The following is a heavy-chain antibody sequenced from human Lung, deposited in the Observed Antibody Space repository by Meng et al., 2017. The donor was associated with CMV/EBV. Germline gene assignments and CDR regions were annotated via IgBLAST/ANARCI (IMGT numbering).Heavy chain of an antibody. Sequence: ASVKVSCKASGYTFTSYGISWVRQAPGQGLEWMGWINVYNGRRDYAQRFKDRVTMTTDTSTSTAHMDLKSLRSDDTATYYCARERGYCSMIDCYKDGVDVWGQGTTVTVSS. CDR2: INVYNGRR. D-gene: IGHD2-2*01. CDR1: GYTFTSYG. V-gene: IGHV1-18*01. J-gene: IGHJ6*02. CDR3: ARERGYCSMIDCYKDGVDV.